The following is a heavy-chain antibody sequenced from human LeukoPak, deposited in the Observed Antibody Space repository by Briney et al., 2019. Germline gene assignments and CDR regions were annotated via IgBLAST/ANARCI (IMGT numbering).Heavy chain of an antibody. J-gene: IGHJ4*02. CDR3: ARDVKTYYDFWSGAPVDY. D-gene: IGHD3-3*01. CDR2: IKQDGSEK. Sequence: GGSLRLSCAASGFTFDDYGMSWVRQAPGKGLEWVANIKQDGSEKYYVDSVKGRFTISRDNAKNSLYPQMNSLRAEDTAVYYCARDVKTYYDFWSGAPVDYWGQGTLVTVSS. V-gene: IGHV3-7*01. CDR1: GFTFDDYG.